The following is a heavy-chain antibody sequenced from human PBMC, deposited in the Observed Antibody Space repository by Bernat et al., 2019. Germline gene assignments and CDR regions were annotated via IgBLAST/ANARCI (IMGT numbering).Heavy chain of an antibody. J-gene: IGHJ4*02. CDR3: AKDFNSMSGSYDY. D-gene: IGHD1-26*01. CDR1: GFTFSSYG. CDR2: ISYDGSNK. V-gene: IGHV3-30*18. Sequence: QVQLVESGGGVVQPGRSLRLSCAASGFTFSSYGMHWVRQAPGKGLEWVAVISYDGSNKYYADSVKGRFTISRDNSKNTLYLQMNSLRDEDTAVYYCAKDFNSMSGSYDYWGQGTLVTVSS.